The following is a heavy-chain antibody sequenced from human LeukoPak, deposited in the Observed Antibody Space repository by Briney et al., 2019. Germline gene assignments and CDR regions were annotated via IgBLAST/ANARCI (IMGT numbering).Heavy chain of an antibody. V-gene: IGHV3-21*04. D-gene: IGHD2-2*01. J-gene: IGHJ6*02. CDR1: GFTFSSYS. Sequence: PGGSLRLSCAASGFTFSSYSMNWVRQAPGKGLEWVSSISSSSSYIYYADSVKGRFTISRDNAKNSLYLQMNSLRAEDTAVYYWARDCSSTSCYPYYGMDVWGQGPTVTVSS. CDR2: ISSSSSYI. CDR3: ARDCSSTSCYPYYGMDV.